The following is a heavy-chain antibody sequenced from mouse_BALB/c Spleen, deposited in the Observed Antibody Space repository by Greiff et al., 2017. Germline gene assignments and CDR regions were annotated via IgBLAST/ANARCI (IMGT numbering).Heavy chain of an antibody. V-gene: IGHV2-6-7*01. J-gene: IGHJ4*01. Sequence: QVQLKQSGPGLVAPSQSLSITCTVSGFSLTGYGVNWVRQPPGKGLEWLGMIWGDGSTDYNSALKSRLSISKDNSKSQVFLKMNSLQTDDTARYYCARDHYYGNYPYAMDYWGQGTSVTVSS. CDR2: IWGDGST. CDR3: ARDHYYGNYPYAMDY. CDR1: GFSLTGYG. D-gene: IGHD2-1*01.